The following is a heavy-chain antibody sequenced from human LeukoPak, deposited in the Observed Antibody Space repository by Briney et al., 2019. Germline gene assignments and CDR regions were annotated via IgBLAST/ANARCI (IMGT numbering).Heavy chain of an antibody. CDR2: IKQDGSEK. J-gene: IGHJ3*02. Sequence: GGSLRLSCAASGFTFSSYWMSWVRQAPGKGLEWVANIKQDGSEKYYVDSVKGRFTISRDNAENSLYLQMNSLRAEDTAVYYCARAQNPTYYDFWSGYDAFDIWGQGTMVTVSS. CDR1: GFTFSSYW. CDR3: ARAQNPTYYDFWSGYDAFDI. V-gene: IGHV3-7*01. D-gene: IGHD3-3*01.